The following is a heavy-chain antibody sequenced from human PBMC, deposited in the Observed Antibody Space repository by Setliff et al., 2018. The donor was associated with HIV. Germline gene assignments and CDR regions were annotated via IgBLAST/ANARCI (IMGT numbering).Heavy chain of an antibody. CDR2: IVPIFGTP. CDR1: RDSFSNYA. J-gene: IGHJ6*03. Sequence: ASVKVSCKASRDSFSNYAISWVRQAPGQGLEWMGQIVPIFGTPSYAQKFQGRVTITADESTNTAFMELGSLRSDDTAVYYCATDPQKGGYYYYYMDVWGKGTTVTVSS. D-gene: IGHD2-15*01. V-gene: IGHV1-69*13. CDR3: ATDPQKGGYYYYYMDV.